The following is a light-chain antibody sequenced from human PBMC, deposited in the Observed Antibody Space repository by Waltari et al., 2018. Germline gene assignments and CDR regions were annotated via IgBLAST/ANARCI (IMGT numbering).Light chain of an antibody. CDR3: QSFDNNLRAWV. J-gene: IGLJ3*02. CDR1: SSNLGAYYP. Sequence: QSVLTQPPSVSGAPGQRVTISCAGGSSNLGAYYPVHWYQHIPGTAPKLLIYANTKRPSGIPDRFSASLSGVSASLAISGLQPDDEADYYCQSFDNNLRAWVFGGGTKVTVL. CDR2: ANT. V-gene: IGLV1-40*01.